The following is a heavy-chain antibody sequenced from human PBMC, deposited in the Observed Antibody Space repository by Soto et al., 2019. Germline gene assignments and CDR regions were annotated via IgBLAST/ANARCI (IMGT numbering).Heavy chain of an antibody. CDR2: INAYNGNT. V-gene: IGHV1-18*01. D-gene: IGHD5-18*01. CDR1: GYTFTSYG. Sequence: QVQLVQSGAEVKKPGASVKVSCQASGYTFTSYGISWVRQAPGQGLEWMGWINAYNGNTNYAQRRQGRVTMTTDTATITDYMELRSLRSDDTVVYYCARDVGYGLIDYWGQGTLVTVST. J-gene: IGHJ4*02. CDR3: ARDVGYGLIDY.